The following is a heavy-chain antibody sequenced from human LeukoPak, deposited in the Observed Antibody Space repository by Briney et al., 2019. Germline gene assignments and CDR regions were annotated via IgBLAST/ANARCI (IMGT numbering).Heavy chain of an antibody. Sequence: PGGSLRLSCEASGFIFSTYAMSWVRQAPGKGLEWVSAIGGSAGGAFYADSVKGRFTISRDNSNNTLYLQMNSLRAEDTAIYYCAKKGCTSISCYNNFWGQGTLVTVSS. J-gene: IGHJ4*02. V-gene: IGHV3-23*01. CDR1: GFIFSTYA. CDR3: AKKGCTSISCYNNF. D-gene: IGHD2-2*02. CDR2: IGGSAGGA.